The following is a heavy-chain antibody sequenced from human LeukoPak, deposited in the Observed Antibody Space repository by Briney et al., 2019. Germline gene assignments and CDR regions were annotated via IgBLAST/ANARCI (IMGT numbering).Heavy chain of an antibody. V-gene: IGHV3-21*01. D-gene: IGHD2-15*01. CDR3: ASASSGGSCYL. J-gene: IGHJ5*02. Sequence: GGSLRLSCATSGFTFSSFNMNWVRQAPGKGLECVSHISSSSDYISYADSVKGRFTISRDNAKNSLYLQMNSLRAEDTAVYYCASASSGGSCYLWGQGTLVTVSS. CDR1: GFTFSSFN. CDR2: ISSSSDYI.